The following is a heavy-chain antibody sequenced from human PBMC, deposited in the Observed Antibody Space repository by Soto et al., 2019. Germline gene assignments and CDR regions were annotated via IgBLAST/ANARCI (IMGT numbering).Heavy chain of an antibody. D-gene: IGHD5-18*01. J-gene: IGHJ4*02. Sequence: QVQLVESGGGVVQPGRSLRLSCAASRFTFSDYGMHWVRQAPGKGLEWVAAIWYDGIKKHYAESVRGRFTISRDNSKNALYLQMSSLIAEDTGIYYCARDGYIGDSYGQSFDHWGQGTLVTVSS. CDR3: ARDGYIGDSYGQSFDH. CDR2: IWYDGIKK. CDR1: RFTFSDYG. V-gene: IGHV3-33*01.